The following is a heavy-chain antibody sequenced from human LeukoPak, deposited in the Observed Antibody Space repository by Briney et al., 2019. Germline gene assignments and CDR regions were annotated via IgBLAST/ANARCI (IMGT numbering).Heavy chain of an antibody. Sequence: SETLSLTCTVSGASISGSGYYWGWIRQPPGKGLEWIGNIYDSGSTYYNASLQSRVTISIDTSKNQFSLKLSSVTAADTAVYYCAREGGYSYGYLYYYYYMDVWGKGTTVTVSS. CDR2: IYDSGST. J-gene: IGHJ6*03. D-gene: IGHD5-18*01. V-gene: IGHV4-39*02. CDR3: AREGGYSYGYLYYYYYMDV. CDR1: GASISGSGYY.